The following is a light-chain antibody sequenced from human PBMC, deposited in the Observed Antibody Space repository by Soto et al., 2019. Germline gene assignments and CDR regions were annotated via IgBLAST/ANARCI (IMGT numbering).Light chain of an antibody. CDR1: QSISSY. CDR2: AAS. V-gene: IGKV1-39*01. J-gene: IGKJ2*01. Sequence: DIQMTQSPSSLSASVGDRVTITCRASQSISSYLNWYQQKPGKAPKLLLYAASRLQSGVPSRFSGSGSGTDFTLTISSLQPEDFATYYCQQSYSTPDTFGQGTKLEIK. CDR3: QQSYSTPDT.